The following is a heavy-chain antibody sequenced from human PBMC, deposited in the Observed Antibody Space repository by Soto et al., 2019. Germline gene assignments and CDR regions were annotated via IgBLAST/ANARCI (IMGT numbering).Heavy chain of an antibody. Sequence: ASVKVSCKASGGTFGRYAISWVRRAPGQSLEWMGQINAGFGATDLAQMFQGRVTITADKSTTTVYMELSSLRSDDTAVYYCATDCSGGSCYGASGMDVWGQGTRVTVSS. J-gene: IGHJ6*02. CDR3: ATDCSGGSCYGASGMDV. V-gene: IGHV1-69*06. D-gene: IGHD2-15*01. CDR1: GGTFGRYA. CDR2: INAGFGAT.